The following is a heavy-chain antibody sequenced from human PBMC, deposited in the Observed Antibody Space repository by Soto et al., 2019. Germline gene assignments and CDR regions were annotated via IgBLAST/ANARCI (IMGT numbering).Heavy chain of an antibody. Sequence: SQTLSLTCAISGDSVSSNSAAWNWIRQSPSRGLEWLGRTYYRSKWYNDYAVSVKSRITINPDTSKNQFSLQLNSVTSEDTAVYYCARGAAVASQNWFDPWGQGTLVTVSS. J-gene: IGHJ5*02. CDR1: GDSVSSNSAA. CDR2: TYYRSKWYN. CDR3: ARGAAVASQNWFDP. D-gene: IGHD6-19*01. V-gene: IGHV6-1*01.